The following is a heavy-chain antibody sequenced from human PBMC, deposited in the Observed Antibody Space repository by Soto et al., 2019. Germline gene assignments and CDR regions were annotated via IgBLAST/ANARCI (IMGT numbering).Heavy chain of an antibody. V-gene: IGHV3-23*01. Sequence: EVQLLESGGGLVQPGGSLRLSCAASGFTFSSYAMSWVRQAPGKGLEWVSAISGSGGSTYYADSVKGRFTISRDNSKNTLYLQMNSLRAEDTAVYYCAKDRPSMVVTARLIDYWGQGTLVTVSS. D-gene: IGHD2-21*02. J-gene: IGHJ4*02. CDR1: GFTFSSYA. CDR2: ISGSGGST. CDR3: AKDRPSMVVTARLIDY.